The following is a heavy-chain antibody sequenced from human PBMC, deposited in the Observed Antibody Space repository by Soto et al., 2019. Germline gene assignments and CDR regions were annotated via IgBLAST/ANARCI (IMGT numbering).Heavy chain of an antibody. V-gene: IGHV4-34*01. CDR1: GGSISSLGYC. J-gene: IGHJ4*02. Sequence: SVTLCLTCTVFGGSISSLGYCWSWIRQPPGKGLEWIGEINHSGSTNYNPSLKSRVTISVDTSKNQFSLKLSSVTAADTAVYYCARWAYSSGWYDYWGQGTLVTVSS. CDR2: INHSGST. D-gene: IGHD6-19*01. CDR3: ARWAYSSGWYDY.